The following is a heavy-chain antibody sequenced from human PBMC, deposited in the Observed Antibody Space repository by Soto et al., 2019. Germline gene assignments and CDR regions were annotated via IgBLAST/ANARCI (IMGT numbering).Heavy chain of an antibody. Sequence: SETLSLTCTVSAASFSEYYWSWIRQPPGKGLEWIGYVYFNGNTNYNPSLKRRVSISIDTSKNQISLNLSSVTAADTAVYYCASVTFGGVVLAHWGQGTLVTVSS. D-gene: IGHD3-16*01. J-gene: IGHJ4*02. CDR2: VYFNGNT. CDR1: AASFSEYY. CDR3: ASVTFGGVVLAH. V-gene: IGHV4-59*01.